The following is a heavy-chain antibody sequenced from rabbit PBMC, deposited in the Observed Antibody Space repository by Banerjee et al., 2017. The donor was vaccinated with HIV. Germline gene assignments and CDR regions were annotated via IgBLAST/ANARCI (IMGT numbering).Heavy chain of an antibody. CDR2: INTSSGNT. J-gene: IGHJ4*01. D-gene: IGHD5-1*01. CDR1: GFSFSNKYV. V-gene: IGHV1S45*01. Sequence: QEQLVESGGGLVKPGASLTLSCKASGFSFSNKYVMCWVRQAPGKGLEWIACINTSSGNTVYASWAKGRFTISNTSSTTVTLQMTSLTAADTATYFCARSRYDSYSAWDWWGPGTLVTVS. CDR3: ARSRYDSYSAWDW.